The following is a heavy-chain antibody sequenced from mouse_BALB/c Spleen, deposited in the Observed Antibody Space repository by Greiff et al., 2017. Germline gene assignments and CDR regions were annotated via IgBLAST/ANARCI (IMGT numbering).Heavy chain of an antibody. CDR2: IWSGGST. D-gene: IGHD2-1*01. CDR3: ARTFYYGNYVGAMDY. J-gene: IGHJ4*01. Sequence: QVQLKESGPGLVQPSQSLSITCTVSGFSLTSYGVHWVRQSPGKGLEWLGVIWSGGSTDYNAAFISRLSIHKDNSKSKVFFKMNSLQATDTAIYYCARTFYYGNYVGAMDYWGQGTSVTVSS. V-gene: IGHV2-2*02. CDR1: GFSLTSYG.